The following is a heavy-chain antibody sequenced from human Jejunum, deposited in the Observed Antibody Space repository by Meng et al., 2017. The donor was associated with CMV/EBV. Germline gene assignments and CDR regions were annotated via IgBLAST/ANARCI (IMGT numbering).Heavy chain of an antibody. CDR1: GFTFSNYL. J-gene: IGHJ6*02. V-gene: IGHV3-23*01. Sequence: LSFAASGFTFSNYLMGWVRQAPGKGLVWVSSFGGSGGGTFYADSVKGRFTISRNNSRNTLYLQMNSLRAEDTAVYYCVKGYGMDVWGQGTTVTVSS. CDR2: FGGSGGGT. CDR3: VKGYGMDV.